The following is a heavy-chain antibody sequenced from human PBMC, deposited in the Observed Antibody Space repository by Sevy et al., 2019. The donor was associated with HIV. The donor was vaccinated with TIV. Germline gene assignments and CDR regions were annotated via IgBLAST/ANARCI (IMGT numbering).Heavy chain of an antibody. CDR1: GGTFSSYA. J-gene: IGHJ6*02. CDR3: ASSNCSSTSCSYYYYYGMDV. V-gene: IGHV1-69*13. CDR2: IIPIFGTA. D-gene: IGHD2-2*01. Sequence: ASVKVSCKASGGTFSSYAISWVRQAPGQGLEWMGGIIPIFGTANYAQKFQGRVTITADESTSTAYMELSSLGSEDTAVYYCASSNCSSTSCSYYYYYGMDVWGQGTTVTVSS.